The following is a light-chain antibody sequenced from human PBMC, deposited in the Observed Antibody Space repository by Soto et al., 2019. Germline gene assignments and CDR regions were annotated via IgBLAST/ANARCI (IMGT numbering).Light chain of an antibody. CDR2: GNS. CDR1: SSNIGAGYD. CDR3: QSYDSSLSGSV. J-gene: IGLJ2*01. Sequence: QSALTQPPSVSGAPGQRVTISCTGSSSNIGAGYDVHWYQQLPGTATKLLIYGNSNRPSGVPDRFSGSKSGTSASLAITGLQAEDEADYYCQSYDSSLSGSVFGGGTQLTVL. V-gene: IGLV1-40*01.